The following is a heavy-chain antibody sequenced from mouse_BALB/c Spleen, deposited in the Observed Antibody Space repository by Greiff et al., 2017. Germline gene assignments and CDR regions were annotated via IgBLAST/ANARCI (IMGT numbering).Heavy chain of an antibody. Sequence: VKLMESGAELVKPGASVKLSCKASGYTFTSYYMYWVKQRPGQGLEWIGEINPSNGGTNFNEKFKSKATLTVDKSSSTAYMQLSSLTSEDSAVYYCTRGGRGFAYWGQGTLVTVSA. CDR2: INPSNGGT. CDR3: TRGGRGFAY. V-gene: IGHV1S81*02. D-gene: IGHD3-3*01. J-gene: IGHJ3*01. CDR1: GYTFTSYY.